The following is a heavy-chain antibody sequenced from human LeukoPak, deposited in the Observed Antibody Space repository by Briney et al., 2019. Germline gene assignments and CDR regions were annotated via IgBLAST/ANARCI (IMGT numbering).Heavy chain of an antibody. J-gene: IGHJ4*02. D-gene: IGHD2-15*01. Sequence: GASVKVSCQASRYTYTSYDINWVRQATGQGLEWMGWMNPNSGNTGYAQKFQGRVTMTRNTSISTAYMELSSLRSEDTAVYYCAREGVVAANGFDYWGQGTLVTVSS. CDR1: RYTYTSYD. V-gene: IGHV1-8*01. CDR2: MNPNSGNT. CDR3: AREGVVAANGFDY.